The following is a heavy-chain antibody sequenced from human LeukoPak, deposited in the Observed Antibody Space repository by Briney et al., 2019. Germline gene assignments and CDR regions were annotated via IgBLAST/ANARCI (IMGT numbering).Heavy chain of an antibody. CDR3: SRDSARRDGYNFDY. V-gene: IGHV3-30*04. J-gene: IGHJ4*02. D-gene: IGHD5-24*01. CDR2: ISYDGSIK. Sequence: PGGSLRLSCAASGFTFSTYAMHWVRQAPGKGLQWVALISYDGSIKHYADSVKGRFTISRDNSKNTLYLQMNTLRVEDTALYYCSRDSARRDGYNFDYWGQGTLVTVSP. CDR1: GFTFSTYA.